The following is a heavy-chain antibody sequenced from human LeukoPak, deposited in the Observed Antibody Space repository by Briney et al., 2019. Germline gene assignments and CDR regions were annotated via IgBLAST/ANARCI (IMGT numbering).Heavy chain of an antibody. Sequence: ASVKVSCKASGYTFTGYYMHWVRQAPGQGLEWMGRINSNSGGTNYAQKFQGRVTMTRDTSISTAYMELSRLRSDDTAVYYCARAMYYYDSSDYYSFDYWGQGTLVTVSS. V-gene: IGHV1-2*06. CDR2: INSNSGGT. J-gene: IGHJ4*02. CDR3: ARAMYYYDSSDYYSFDY. CDR1: GYTFTGYY. D-gene: IGHD3-22*01.